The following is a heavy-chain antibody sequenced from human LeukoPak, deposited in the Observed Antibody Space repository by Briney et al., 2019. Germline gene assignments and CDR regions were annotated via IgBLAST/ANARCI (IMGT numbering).Heavy chain of an antibody. Sequence: SETLSLTCTVSGGSISDYYWSWIRQPPGKGLEWLGSIYYSGSTYYNPSLKSRVTISVDTSKNQFSLNLYSVTAADTAVFYCARSYYYDYRQIDYWGQGTLVTVSS. D-gene: IGHD3-22*01. CDR2: IYYSGST. J-gene: IGHJ4*02. CDR3: ARSYYYDYRQIDY. CDR1: GGSISDYY. V-gene: IGHV4-59*05.